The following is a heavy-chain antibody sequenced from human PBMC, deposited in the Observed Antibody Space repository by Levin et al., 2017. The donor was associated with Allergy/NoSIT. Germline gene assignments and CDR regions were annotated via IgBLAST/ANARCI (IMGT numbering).Heavy chain of an antibody. CDR3: ARFGASRALSVAYYYYGMDV. D-gene: IGHD3-16*01. V-gene: IGHV4-38-2*01. Sequence: PGGSLRLSCAVSGYSISSGYYWGWIRQSPGKGLEWIATIYQSGSTYYNSSLRGRVTISIDTSKNQFSLTLTSVTAADTAVYFCARFGASRALSVAYYYYGMDVWGQGTTVTVS. CDR2: IYQSGST. J-gene: IGHJ6*02. CDR1: GYSISSGYY.